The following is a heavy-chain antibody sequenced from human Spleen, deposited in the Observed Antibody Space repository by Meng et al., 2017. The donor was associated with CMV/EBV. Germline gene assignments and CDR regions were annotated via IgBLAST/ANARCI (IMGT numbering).Heavy chain of an antibody. V-gene: IGHV3-20*04. Sequence: GESLKISCAASGFTFDDYGMSWVRQAPGKGLEWVSGINWNGGSTGYADSVKGRFTISRDNAKNSVYLQMNSLRAEDTAVYYCVRSNYDVTLFYWGQGTLVTVSS. CDR3: VRSNYDVTLFY. J-gene: IGHJ4*02. CDR2: INWNGGST. D-gene: IGHD3-3*01. CDR1: GFTFDDYG.